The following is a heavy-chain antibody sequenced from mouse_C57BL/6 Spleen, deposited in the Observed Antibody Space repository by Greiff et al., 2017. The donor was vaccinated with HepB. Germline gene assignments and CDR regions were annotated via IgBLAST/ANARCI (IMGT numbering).Heavy chain of an antibody. CDR3: AREGRYTNWFAY. Sequence: VQLQQPGAELVKPGASVKLSCKASGYTFTSYWMQWVKQRPGQGLEWIGEIDPSDSYTNYNQKFKGKATLTVDTSSSTAYMQLSSLTSEDSAVYYCAREGRYTNWFAYWGQGTLVTVSA. CDR2: IDPSDSYT. D-gene: IGHD2-12*01. J-gene: IGHJ3*01. V-gene: IGHV1-50*01. CDR1: GYTFTSYW.